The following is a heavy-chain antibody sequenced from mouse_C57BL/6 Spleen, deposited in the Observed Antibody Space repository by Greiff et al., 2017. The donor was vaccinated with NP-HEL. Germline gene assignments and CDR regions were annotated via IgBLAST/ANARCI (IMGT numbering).Heavy chain of an antibody. CDR1: GFTFSDYY. D-gene: IGHD2-5*01. CDR2: ISNGGGST. CDR3: ARSNSNYDWYFDV. Sequence: EVQGVESGGGLVQPGGSLKLSCAASGFTFSDYYMYWVRQTPEKRLEWVAYISNGGGSTYYPDTVKGRFTISRDNAKNTLYLQMSRLKSEDTAMYYCARSNSNYDWYFDVWGTGTTVTVSS. J-gene: IGHJ1*03. V-gene: IGHV5-12*01.